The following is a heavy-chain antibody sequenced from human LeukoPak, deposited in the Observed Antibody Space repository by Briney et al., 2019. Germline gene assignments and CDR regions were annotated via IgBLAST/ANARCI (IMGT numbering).Heavy chain of an antibody. CDR1: GYTFTDYY. V-gene: IGHV1-18*04. CDR2: ISGYNGNT. Sequence: ASVKVSCKASGYTFTDYYIHWVRQAPGQGLEWMGWISGYNGNTNYAQNLQGRVTMTTDTSTSTAYMELRSLRSDDTAVYYCARDKAPGDFDYWGQGTLVTVSS. CDR3: ARDKAPGDFDY. J-gene: IGHJ4*02.